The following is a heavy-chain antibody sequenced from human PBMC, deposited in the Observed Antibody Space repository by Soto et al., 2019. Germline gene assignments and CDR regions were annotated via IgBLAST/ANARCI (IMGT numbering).Heavy chain of an antibody. D-gene: IGHD3-10*01. CDR1: GFNFRSYG. J-gene: IGHJ5*02. Sequence: TGGSQRLSSTSSGFNFRSYGMHWVRQAPGKGLEWVAVIWYDGSNKYYADSVKGRFTISRDNSKNTLYLQMNSLRAEDTAVYYCAKDRSTYYLVPPFDPWGQGTLVTVS. CDR3: AKDRSTYYLVPPFDP. CDR2: IWYDGSNK. V-gene: IGHV3-33*06.